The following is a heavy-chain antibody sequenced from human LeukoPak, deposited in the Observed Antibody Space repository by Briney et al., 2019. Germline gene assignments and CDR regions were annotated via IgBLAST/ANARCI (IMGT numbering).Heavy chain of an antibody. CDR1: GFTFSSYG. J-gene: IGHJ4*02. D-gene: IGHD4-23*01. Sequence: GRSLRLSCAASGFTFSSYGMHWVRQAPGKGLEWVAVISYDGSNKYYADSVKDRFTISRDNSKNTLYLQMNSLRAEDTAVYYCAKDLSNSPQIDYWGQGTLVTVSS. CDR3: AKDLSNSPQIDY. V-gene: IGHV3-30*18. CDR2: ISYDGSNK.